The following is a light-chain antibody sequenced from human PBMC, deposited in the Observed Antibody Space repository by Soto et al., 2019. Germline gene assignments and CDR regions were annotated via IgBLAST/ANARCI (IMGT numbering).Light chain of an antibody. CDR3: LQDYNYPIT. CDR1: QSVSSNY. Sequence: ESVLTQSPGTLSLSPGERATLSCRASQSVSSNYLAWYQQKPGQAPRLLIYGASNRATGIPDRFSGSGSGTDFTLTISRLEPEDFATYYCLQDYNYPITFGQGTRLEIK. J-gene: IGKJ5*01. V-gene: IGKV3-20*01. CDR2: GAS.